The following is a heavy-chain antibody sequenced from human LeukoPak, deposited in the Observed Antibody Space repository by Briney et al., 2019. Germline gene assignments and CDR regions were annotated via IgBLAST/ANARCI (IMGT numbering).Heavy chain of an antibody. CDR2: ISTSASYV. D-gene: IGHD3-22*01. CDR3: ARGRSSLYYDSSGHRGCYYMDV. CDR1: GFPFSIYT. V-gene: IGHV3-21*06. J-gene: IGHJ6*03. Sequence: GGSLGLSCAASGFPFSIYTINWVRQAPGKGLQWVSSISTSASYVYYADSVKGRFTISRDNAKNSLYLQMNSLRAEDTAVYYCARGRSSLYYDSSGHRGCYYMDVWGEGTTVTVSS.